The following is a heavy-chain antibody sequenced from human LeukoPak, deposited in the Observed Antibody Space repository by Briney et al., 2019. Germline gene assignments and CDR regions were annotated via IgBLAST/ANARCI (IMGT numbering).Heavy chain of an antibody. CDR1: GFNFRMYT. CDR2: ISGWTI. J-gene: IGHJ4*02. Sequence: PGGSLRLSCAASGFNFRMYTMNWVRQAPGKGLEWISYISGWTISYADSVKGRFTISRDDAKNSLYLQMNSLRAEDTAVYYCARDYQYYFDHWGQGTLVTVSS. V-gene: IGHV3-48*01. CDR3: ARDYQYYFDH.